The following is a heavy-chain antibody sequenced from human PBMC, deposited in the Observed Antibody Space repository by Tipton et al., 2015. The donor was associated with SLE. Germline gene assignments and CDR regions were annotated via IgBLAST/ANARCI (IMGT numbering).Heavy chain of an antibody. J-gene: IGHJ4*02. CDR2: IYYSGST. CDR3: AKAHTVTTYFDY. CDR1: GGSISSDY. D-gene: IGHD4-11*01. Sequence: TLSLTCTVSGGSISSDYWSWIRQPPGKGLEWIGYIYYSGSTNYNPSLKSRVTISVDTSKNQFSPKLSSVTAADTAVYYCAKAHTVTTYFDYCGQGTLVTVSS. V-gene: IGHV4-59*01.